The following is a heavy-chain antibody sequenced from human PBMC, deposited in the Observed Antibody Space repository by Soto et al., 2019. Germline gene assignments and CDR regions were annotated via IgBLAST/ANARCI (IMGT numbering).Heavy chain of an antibody. D-gene: IGHD5-12*01. J-gene: IGHJ4*02. CDR3: ARHGRYSGYAAFEY. CDR2: IIPILGIA. CDR1: GDTFSSYT. Sequence: QVQLVQSGAEVKKPGSSVKVSCKASGDTFSSYTISWVRQAPGQGLEWMGRIIPILGIANYAQKFQGRVTITADKSTSTAYRELSSLRSEDTAVYYCARHGRYSGYAAFEYWGQGTLVTVSS. V-gene: IGHV1-69*02.